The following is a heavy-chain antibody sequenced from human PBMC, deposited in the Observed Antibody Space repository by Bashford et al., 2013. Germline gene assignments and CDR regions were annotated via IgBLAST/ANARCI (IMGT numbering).Heavy chain of an antibody. CDR2: ISAYNGDT. CDR3: ARDLERSSSWYDY. V-gene: IGHV1-18*01. D-gene: IGHD6-13*01. Sequence: ASVKVSCKTSGYTFSSSGITWVRQAPGQGLEWMGWISAYNGDTNYAQRLQGRVTMTTDTSTSTAYMELRNLRSDDTALYYCARDLERSSSWYDYWGQGTLVTVSS. J-gene: IGHJ4*02. CDR1: GYTFSSSG.